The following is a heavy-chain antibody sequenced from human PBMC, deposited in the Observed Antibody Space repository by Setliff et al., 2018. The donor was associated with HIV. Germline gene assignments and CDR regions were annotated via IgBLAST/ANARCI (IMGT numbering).Heavy chain of an antibody. CDR2: IYYSGRT. Sequence: SETLSLTCTVSGDSISNYYWSWIRQPPGKGLEWIGHIYYSGRTDYNPSLTSRVIISVDPSKNQFTLMLNSVTAADTAVYYCASQPYNSGWFGGWFDPWGQGTLVTVSS. CDR3: ASQPYNSGWFGGWFDP. J-gene: IGHJ5*02. V-gene: IGHV4-59*12. CDR1: GDSISNYY. D-gene: IGHD6-19*01.